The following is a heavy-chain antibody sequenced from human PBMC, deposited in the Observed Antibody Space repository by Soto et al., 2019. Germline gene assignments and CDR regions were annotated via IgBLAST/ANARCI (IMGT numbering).Heavy chain of an antibody. CDR1: GYSFTDYW. D-gene: IGHD6-6*01. V-gene: IGHV5-51*01. CDR3: ARDGLSRSSSFDY. Sequence: EVQLVQSGAEVTKPGESLKSSCKASGYSFTDYWLGWVRQMPGKGLEWMGIIYPGDSDTKYSPSFQGQVTMSADKSISTAYLQWNSLKASDTAMYYCARDGLSRSSSFDYWGQGTLVTVSS. J-gene: IGHJ4*02. CDR2: IYPGDSDT.